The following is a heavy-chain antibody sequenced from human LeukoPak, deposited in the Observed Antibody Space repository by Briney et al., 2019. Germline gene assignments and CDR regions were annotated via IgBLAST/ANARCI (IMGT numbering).Heavy chain of an antibody. J-gene: IGHJ4*02. D-gene: IGHD6-13*01. Sequence: PSETLSLTCAVYGGSISGHYWSWIRQPPGKGLEWIGEINHSGSTNYNPSLKSRVTISVDTSKNQFSLKLNSVTAADTAVYYCARGLGLAATGNLYFFDYWGQGTLVTVSS. V-gene: IGHV4-34*01. CDR2: INHSGST. CDR1: GGSISGHY. CDR3: ARGLGLAATGNLYFFDY.